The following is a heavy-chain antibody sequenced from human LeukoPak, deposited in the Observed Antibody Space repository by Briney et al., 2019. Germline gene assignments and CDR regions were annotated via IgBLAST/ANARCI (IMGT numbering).Heavy chain of an antibody. CDR1: GYTFTGYY. CDR3: AISSIAALGPDY. CDR2: INPNSGGT. Sequence: ASVKVSCKASGYTFTGYYMHWVRQAPGQGLEWMGWINPNSGGTNYVQKFQGRVTMTRDTSISTAYMELSRLRSDDTAVYYCAISSIAALGPDYWGQGTLVTVSS. J-gene: IGHJ4*02. D-gene: IGHD6-6*01. V-gene: IGHV1-2*02.